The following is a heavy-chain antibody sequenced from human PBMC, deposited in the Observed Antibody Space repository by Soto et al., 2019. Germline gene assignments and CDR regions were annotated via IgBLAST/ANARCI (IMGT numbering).Heavy chain of an antibody. V-gene: IGHV3-7*01. CDR3: ARDCSGGDCYY. CDR2: IKEDGSEK. J-gene: IGHJ4*02. Sequence: EVQLVESGGGLVQPGGSLRLSCAASGFTLSYYWMSWVRQAPGKGLEWVANIKEDGSEKYYVDPVKGRFTISRDNAKNSLYLQMNTLRVEDTAVYYCARDCSGGDCYYWGQGTVVTVSS. CDR1: GFTLSYYW. D-gene: IGHD2-21*02.